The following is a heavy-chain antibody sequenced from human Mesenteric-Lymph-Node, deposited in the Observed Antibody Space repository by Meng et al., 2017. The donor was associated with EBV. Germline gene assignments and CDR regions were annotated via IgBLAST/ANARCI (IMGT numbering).Heavy chain of an antibody. CDR2: VYYSGST. CDR3: ATGLYGDYALAN. V-gene: IGHV4-61*01. Sequence: VQRQESGPGSVKPSEPLSLTCTVSGGSVSSTSYYWSWIRQPLGKRLEWIGYVYYSGSTNYNPSLKSRVTISVDTSKNQFSLKLSSVTAADTAVYYCATGLYGDYALANWGQGTLVTVSS. J-gene: IGHJ4*02. CDR1: GGSVSSTSYY. D-gene: IGHD4-17*01.